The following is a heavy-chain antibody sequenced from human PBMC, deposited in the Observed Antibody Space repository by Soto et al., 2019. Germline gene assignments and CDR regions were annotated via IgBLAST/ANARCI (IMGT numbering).Heavy chain of an antibody. CDR1: GGSISTINW. D-gene: IGHD6-6*01. CDR2: IYQTGST. CDR3: ARVSSSSAFGMDV. V-gene: IGHV4-4*02. Sequence: SETLSLTCAVSGGSISTINWWTWVRQPPGKGLDWIGEIYQTGSTSYNPSLESRVTISIDKSKNQFSLKLRSVTAADTAVYYCARVSSSSAFGMDVWGQGTMVTVSS. J-gene: IGHJ6*02.